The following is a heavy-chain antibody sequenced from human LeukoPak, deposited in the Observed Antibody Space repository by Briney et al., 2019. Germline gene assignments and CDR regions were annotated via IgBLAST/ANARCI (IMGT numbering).Heavy chain of an antibody. CDR2: IKQDGSEK. CDR3: ARDGVVAGVYFDC. V-gene: IGHV3-7*01. D-gene: IGHD2-15*01. J-gene: IGHJ4*02. CDR1: GFTFSSYW. Sequence: PGGSLRLSCAASGFTFSSYWMSWVRQAPGKGLEWVANIKQDGSEKYYVDSVKGRFTFSRDNAKNSLYLQMNNLRAEDTAVYYCARDGVVAGVYFDCWGQGTLVTVSS.